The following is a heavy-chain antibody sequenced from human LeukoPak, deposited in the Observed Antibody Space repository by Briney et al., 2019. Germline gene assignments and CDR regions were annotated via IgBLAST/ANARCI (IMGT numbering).Heavy chain of an antibody. J-gene: IGHJ4*02. V-gene: IGHV3-23*01. Sequence: GGSLRLSCAASGFTFSSYAMTWVPQAPGTGLEWVSGIFGVGGRTFYADSVKGRFTISRDNSKNTLYLQMNSLRAEDTAVYYCAKSRRNYYDSSGPLTYYFDYWGQGTLVTVSS. CDR3: AKSRRNYYDSSGPLTYYFDY. CDR2: IFGVGGRT. D-gene: IGHD3-22*01. CDR1: GFTFSSYA.